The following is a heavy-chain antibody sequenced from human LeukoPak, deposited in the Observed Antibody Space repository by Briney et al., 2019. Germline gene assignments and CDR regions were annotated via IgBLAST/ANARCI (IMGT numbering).Heavy chain of an antibody. D-gene: IGHD5-18*01. CDR3: ARGGYTTH. V-gene: IGHV4-61*02. J-gene: IGHJ4*02. CDR2: IYTSGST. Sequence: SETLSLTCIVSGGSISSGSYYWSWIRQPAGKGLEWIGRIYTSGSTNYNPSLKSRVTISVDTSKNQFSLKLSSVTAADTAVYYCARGGYTTHWGQGTLVTVSS. CDR1: GGSISSGSYY.